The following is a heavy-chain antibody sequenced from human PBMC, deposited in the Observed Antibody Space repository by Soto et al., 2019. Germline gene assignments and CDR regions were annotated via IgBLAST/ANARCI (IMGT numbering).Heavy chain of an antibody. CDR2: IIPIFGTA. CDR3: ARNLLGGYCSGGSCPILS. D-gene: IGHD2-15*01. J-gene: IGHJ4*02. V-gene: IGHV1-69*13. CDR1: GGTFSSYA. Sequence: GASVKVSCKASGGTFSSYAISWVRQAPGQGLEWMGGIIPIFGTANCAQKFQGRVTITADESTSTAYMELSSLRSEDTALYYCARNLLGGYCSGGSCPILSWGQGTLVTVSS.